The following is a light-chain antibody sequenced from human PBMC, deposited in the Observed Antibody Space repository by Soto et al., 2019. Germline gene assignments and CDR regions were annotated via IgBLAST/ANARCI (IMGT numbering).Light chain of an antibody. Sequence: DIQLTQSASTLSASVGDRVTITCRASRSINEWLAWYQKKPGKAPKLLIYEASKLESGVPSRFSGSGSGTEFTLTISSLQPDDLATYYCQETNYYVFGQGTQVELK. CDR3: QETNYYV. CDR1: RSINEW. CDR2: EAS. V-gene: IGKV1-5*01. J-gene: IGKJ2*01.